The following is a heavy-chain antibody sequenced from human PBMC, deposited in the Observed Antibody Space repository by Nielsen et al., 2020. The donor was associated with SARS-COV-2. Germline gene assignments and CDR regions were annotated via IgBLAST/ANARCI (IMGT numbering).Heavy chain of an antibody. V-gene: IGHV5-51*01. CDR2: IYPRDSDT. Sequence: GESLKISCQGSGYSFTSYWIAWVRQRPGKGLEWMGIIYPRDSDTRYSPSFQGQVTISADKSVNTAYVLWSSLRASDTAMYYCARGGQWLEHWGQGTLVTVSS. CDR3: ARGGQWLEH. CDR1: GYSFTSYW. D-gene: IGHD1-1*01. J-gene: IGHJ4*02.